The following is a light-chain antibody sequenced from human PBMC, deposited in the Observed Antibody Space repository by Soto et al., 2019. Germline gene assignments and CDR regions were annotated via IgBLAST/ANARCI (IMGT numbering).Light chain of an antibody. CDR1: SSDVGGYNY. V-gene: IGLV2-11*01. Sequence: QSALTQPRSVSGSPGQSGTISYTGTSSDVGGYNYVSWYQQHPGKAPKLMIYDVSKRPSGVPDRFSGSKSGNTASLTISGLQAEDEADYYCCSYAGSNTSVFGGGTKLTVL. J-gene: IGLJ3*02. CDR3: CSYAGSNTSV. CDR2: DVS.